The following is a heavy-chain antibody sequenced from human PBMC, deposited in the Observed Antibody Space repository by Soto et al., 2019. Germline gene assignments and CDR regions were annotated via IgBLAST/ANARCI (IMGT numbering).Heavy chain of an antibody. D-gene: IGHD3-22*01. Sequence: GESLKISSTGSGYSSAGYWITWVRQKQGKGLEWMGRIDPSDSQTYYSPSFRGHGTISVTKSITTVFLQWSSLRASDTAMYYCARQIYDSDTGPNFQYYFDSWGQGTPVTVSS. J-gene: IGHJ4*02. CDR3: ARQIYDSDTGPNFQYYFDS. V-gene: IGHV5-10-1*01. CDR2: IDPSDSQT. CDR1: GYSSAGYW.